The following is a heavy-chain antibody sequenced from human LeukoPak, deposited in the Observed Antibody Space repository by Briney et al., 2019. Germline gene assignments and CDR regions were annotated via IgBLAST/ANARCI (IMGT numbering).Heavy chain of an antibody. D-gene: IGHD2-15*01. Sequence: SETLSLTCTVSVDSIRSFYWSWIRQPRGKGLEWIGHIYYSRSTNYNPSLKSRVTISVDMSKNQFSLKMTSVNAADTAVYYCARDPGGSADYWGQGTLVTVSS. CDR1: VDSIRSFY. CDR3: ARDPGGSADY. J-gene: IGHJ4*02. V-gene: IGHV4-59*01. CDR2: IYYSRST.